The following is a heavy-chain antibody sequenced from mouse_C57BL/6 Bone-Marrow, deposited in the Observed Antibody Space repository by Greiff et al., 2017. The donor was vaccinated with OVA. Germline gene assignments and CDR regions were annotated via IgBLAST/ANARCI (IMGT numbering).Heavy chain of an antibody. CDR3: ARYRLPLCDY. V-gene: IGHV7-3*01. J-gene: IGHJ2*01. D-gene: IGHD2-4*01. CDR2: IRNKANGSTT. Sequence: EVQVVESGGGLVQPGGSLSLSCAASGFTFTDYYMSWVRHPPGKALEWLGFIRNKANGSTTEYSASVKGRFTISRDKSQSILYLQMNARRAEDSATYYCARYRLPLCDYWGQGTTLTVSS. CDR1: GFTFTDYY.